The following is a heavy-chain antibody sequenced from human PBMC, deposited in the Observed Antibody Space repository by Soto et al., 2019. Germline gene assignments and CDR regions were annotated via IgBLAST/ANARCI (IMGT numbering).Heavy chain of an antibody. V-gene: IGHV3-33*01. CDR1: GFTFSSYG. Sequence: GGSLRLSCAASGFTFSSYGMHWVRQAPGKGLEWVAVIWYDGSNKYYADSVKGRFTISRDNSKNTLYLQMNSLRAEDTAVYYCARGAAMVTFGSDGMDVWGQGTTVTVSS. J-gene: IGHJ6*02. CDR2: IWYDGSNK. D-gene: IGHD5-18*01. CDR3: ARGAAMVTFGSDGMDV.